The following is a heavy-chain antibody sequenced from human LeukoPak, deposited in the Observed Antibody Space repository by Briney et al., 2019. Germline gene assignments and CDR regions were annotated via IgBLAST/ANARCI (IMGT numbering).Heavy chain of an antibody. Sequence: GRSLRLSCAASGFTFSSYWMSWVRQAPGKGLEWVANIKQDGSEKYYVDSVKGRFTISRDNAKNSLYLQMNSLRAEDTAVYYCARGGSSTLLWFGELLWGWFDPWGQGTLVTVSS. CDR2: IKQDGSEK. CDR1: GFTFSSYW. V-gene: IGHV3-7*01. J-gene: IGHJ5*02. D-gene: IGHD3-10*01. CDR3: ARGGSSTLLWFGELLWGWFDP.